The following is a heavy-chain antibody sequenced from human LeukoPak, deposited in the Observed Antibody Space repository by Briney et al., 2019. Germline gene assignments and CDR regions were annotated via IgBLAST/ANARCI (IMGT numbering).Heavy chain of an antibody. CDR1: GFTFSSYS. V-gene: IGHV3-21*01. J-gene: IGHJ2*01. CDR2: ISSSSSYI. Sequence: PGGSLRLSCAASGFTFSSYSMNWVRQAPGKGLEWVSSISSSSSYIYYADSVKGRFTISRDNAKNSLYLQMNSLRAEDTAVYYCARALEMATISPIFWYFDLWGRGTLVTVSS. D-gene: IGHD5-24*01. CDR3: ARALEMATISPIFWYFDL.